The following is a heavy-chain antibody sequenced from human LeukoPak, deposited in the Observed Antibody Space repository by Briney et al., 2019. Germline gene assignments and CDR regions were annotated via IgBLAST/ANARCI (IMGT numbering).Heavy chain of an antibody. D-gene: IGHD3-22*01. J-gene: IGHJ3*02. V-gene: IGHV3-15*01. CDR2: IKSKTDGGTT. CDR1: GFTFSNAW. CDR3: AKDLARKTYYYDSSGYSPPTDI. Sequence: GGSLRLSCAASGFTFSNAWMTWVRQAPGKGLEWVGRIKSKTDGGTTDYAAPVKGRFTISRDDSKNTLYLQMNSLKTEDTAVYYCAKDLARKTYYYDSSGYSPPTDIWGQGTMVTVSS.